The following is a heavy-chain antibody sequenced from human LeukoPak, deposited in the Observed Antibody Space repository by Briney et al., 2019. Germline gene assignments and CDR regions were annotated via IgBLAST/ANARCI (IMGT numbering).Heavy chain of an antibody. CDR2: IYHSGST. CDR1: GYSISSGYY. J-gene: IGHJ4*02. V-gene: IGHV4-38-2*02. D-gene: IGHD2-2*01. Sequence: SETLSLTCTVSGYSISSGYYWGWIRPPPGKGLEWIGNIYHSGSTYYNPSLKSRVTISVHTSKNQFSLKLSSVTAADTAVYYCARAVVVPAAMLDYFDYWGQGTLVTVSS. CDR3: ARAVVVPAAMLDYFDY.